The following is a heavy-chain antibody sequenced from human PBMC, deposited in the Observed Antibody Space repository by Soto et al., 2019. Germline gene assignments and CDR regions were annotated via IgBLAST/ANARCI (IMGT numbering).Heavy chain of an antibody. Sequence: EVQLVESGGGVVQPGGSLKLSCAASGFSFSDSAIHWVRQASGKGLEWVGRTRSTAHSSATAFAASVKGRFTISRDDSKDTVYLQMNSLKTEDTAVYYWTRHTVHYCCQGTLVPVSS. CDR3: TRHTVHY. CDR1: GFSFSDSA. D-gene: IGHD4-4*01. V-gene: IGHV3-73*02. CDR2: TRSTAHSSAT. J-gene: IGHJ4*02.